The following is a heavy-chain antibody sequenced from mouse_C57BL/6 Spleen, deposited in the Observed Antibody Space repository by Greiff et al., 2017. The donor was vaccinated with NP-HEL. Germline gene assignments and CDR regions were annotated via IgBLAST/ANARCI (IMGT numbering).Heavy chain of an antibody. CDR2: INPSSGYT. CDR1: GYTFTSYW. CDR3: ARGKLTGTAWFAY. Sequence: QVQLQQSGAELAKPGASVKLSCKASGYTFTSYWMHWVNQRPGQGLEWIGYINPSSGYTKYNQKFKNKATLTADKSSSTAYMQLSSLTYEDSAVYYCARGKLTGTAWFAYWGQGTLVTVSA. J-gene: IGHJ3*01. V-gene: IGHV1-7*01. D-gene: IGHD4-1*01.